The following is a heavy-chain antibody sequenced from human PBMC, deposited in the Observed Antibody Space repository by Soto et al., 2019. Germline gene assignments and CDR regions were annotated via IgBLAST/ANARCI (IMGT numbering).Heavy chain of an antibody. CDR3: ARGHSDGGGSGYPFDY. CDR2: INHSGST. D-gene: IGHD2-15*01. V-gene: IGHV4-34*01. CDR1: GGSFSGYY. Sequence: QVQLQQWGAGLLKPSETLSLTCAVYGGSFSGYYWSWIRQPPGKGLEWIGEINHSGSTNYNPSLKCRVTISVDTSKNQFSLKLSSVTAADTAVYYCARGHSDGGGSGYPFDYWGQGTLVTVSS. J-gene: IGHJ4*02.